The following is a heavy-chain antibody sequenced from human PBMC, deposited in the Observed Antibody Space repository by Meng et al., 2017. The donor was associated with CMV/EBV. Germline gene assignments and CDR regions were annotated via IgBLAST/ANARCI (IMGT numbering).Heavy chain of an antibody. J-gene: IGHJ4*02. Sequence: GGSLRLSCAASGFTFSSYSKNWVRQAPGKGLEWVSYISSSSSTIYYADSVKGRFTISRDNAKNSLYLQMNSLRAEDTAVYYCARIGLRGYCSGGSCYDFDYWGQGTLVTVSS. D-gene: IGHD2-15*01. V-gene: IGHV3-48*04. CDR3: ARIGLRGYCSGGSCYDFDY. CDR2: ISSSSSTI. CDR1: GFTFSSYS.